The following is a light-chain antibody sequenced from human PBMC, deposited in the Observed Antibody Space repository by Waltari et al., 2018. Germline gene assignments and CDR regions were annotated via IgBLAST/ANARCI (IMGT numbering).Light chain of an antibody. CDR2: DYS. V-gene: IGLV3-21*02. CDR1: NLGTKS. J-gene: IGLJ1*01. CDR3: QVWDSTSDHQV. Sequence: SYVLTQPPSASVAPGQTARLTCGGNNLGTKSVNWYQQKPGQAPLLVVNDYSAQASGIPERFSGSNSGNTATLTISRVEAGDEADFYCQVWDSTSDHQVFGTGTKVTVL.